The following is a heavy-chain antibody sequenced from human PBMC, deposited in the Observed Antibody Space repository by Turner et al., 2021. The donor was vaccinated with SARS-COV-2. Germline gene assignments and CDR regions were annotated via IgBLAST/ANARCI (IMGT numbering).Heavy chain of an antibody. D-gene: IGHD5-18*01. V-gene: IGHV4-39*01. CDR2: IYYSGST. CDR1: GGSISSSSYY. Sequence: QLQLQESGPGLVKPSETLSLPCTVSGGSISSSSYYWGWIRQPPGKGLEWIGSIYYSGSTNYNPSLKSRVTTSVDTSKNQFSLKMSSVTAADTAVYYCASTVWLRGAFDIWGQGTMVTVSS. CDR3: ASTVWLRGAFDI. J-gene: IGHJ3*02.